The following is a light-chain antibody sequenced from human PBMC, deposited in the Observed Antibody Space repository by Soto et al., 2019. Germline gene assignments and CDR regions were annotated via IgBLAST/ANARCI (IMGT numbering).Light chain of an antibody. J-gene: IGKJ1*01. V-gene: IGKV3-20*01. CDR3: QQYGSSPRT. CDR1: QSVSNSY. CDR2: GAS. Sequence: EIVLTQSPGTLSLSPGERDTLSCRASQSVSNSYLAWYQQKPGQAPRLLIYGASSRATGIPDRFSGSGSGTDFTLTISRLEPEDFVVYYCQQYGSSPRTFGQGTKVEIK.